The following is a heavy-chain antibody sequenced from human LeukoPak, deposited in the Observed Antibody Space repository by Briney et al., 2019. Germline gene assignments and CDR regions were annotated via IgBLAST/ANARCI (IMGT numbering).Heavy chain of an antibody. CDR3: ARGNYDFWSGPPYYYYMDV. D-gene: IGHD3-3*01. Sequence: PSETLSLTCTVSGGSISSYYWSWIRQPAGKGLEWIGRIYTSGSTNYNPSLKSRVTMSVDTSKSQFSLKLSSVTAADTAVYYCARGNYDFWSGPPYYYYMDVWGKGTTVTVSS. V-gene: IGHV4-4*07. CDR1: GGSISSYY. J-gene: IGHJ6*03. CDR2: IYTSGST.